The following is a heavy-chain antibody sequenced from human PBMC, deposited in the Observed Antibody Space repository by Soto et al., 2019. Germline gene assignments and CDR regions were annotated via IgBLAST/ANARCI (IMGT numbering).Heavy chain of an antibody. CDR1: GFTFSSYA. J-gene: IGHJ4*02. Sequence: QVQLVESGGGVVQPGRSLRLSCAASGFTFSSYAMHWVRQAPSKGLEWVAVISYDGSNKYYADSVKGRFTISRDNSKNTLYLQMNSLRAEDTAVYYCARGEMATHYFDYWGQGTLVTVSS. CDR3: ARGEMATHYFDY. V-gene: IGHV3-30-3*01. CDR2: ISYDGSNK. D-gene: IGHD5-12*01.